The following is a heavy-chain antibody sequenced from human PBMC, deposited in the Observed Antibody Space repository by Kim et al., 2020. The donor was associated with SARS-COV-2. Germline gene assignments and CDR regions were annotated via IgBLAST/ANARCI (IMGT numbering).Heavy chain of an antibody. D-gene: IGHD1-26*01. Sequence: GGSLRLSCVASGFTFSSYAMSWVRQAPGKGLEWVSVIRGGDGVSFYEDSVKGRFTISRDNSKNTLFLQLSSLRVEDTAIYYCAKCSYSDGNDAFDMWGQGTIVTVSS. J-gene: IGHJ3*02. V-gene: IGHV3-23*01. CDR1: GFTFSSYA. CDR3: AKCSYSDGNDAFDM. CDR2: IRGGDGVS.